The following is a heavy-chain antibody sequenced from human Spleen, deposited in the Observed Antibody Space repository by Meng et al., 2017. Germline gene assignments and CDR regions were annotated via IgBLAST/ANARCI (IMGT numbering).Heavy chain of an antibody. Sequence: SETLSLTCNISGGSVISGSYYWTWIRQPPGKGLEWIGYIYYSGSTNYNPSLKSRVTISVDTSKNQFSLKLNSVTAADTAIYYCARDQVETGFDYWGQGTLVTVSS. V-gene: IGHV4-61*01. CDR2: IYYSGST. CDR3: ARDQVETGFDY. J-gene: IGHJ4*02. CDR1: GGSVISGSYY.